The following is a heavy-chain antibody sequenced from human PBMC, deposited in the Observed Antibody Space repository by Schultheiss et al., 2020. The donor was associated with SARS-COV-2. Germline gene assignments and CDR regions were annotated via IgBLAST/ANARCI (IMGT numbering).Heavy chain of an antibody. Sequence: ASVKVSCKASGGTFSSYAISWVRQAPGQGLEWMGWINPNSGGTNYAQKFQGRVTMTRDTSTSTVYMELSSLRSEDTAVYYCARDRVVVAATLFRYYYYGMDVWGQGTTVTVSS. J-gene: IGHJ6*02. V-gene: IGHV1-2*02. CDR2: INPNSGGT. CDR3: ARDRVVVAATLFRYYYYGMDV. CDR1: GGTFSSYA. D-gene: IGHD2-15*01.